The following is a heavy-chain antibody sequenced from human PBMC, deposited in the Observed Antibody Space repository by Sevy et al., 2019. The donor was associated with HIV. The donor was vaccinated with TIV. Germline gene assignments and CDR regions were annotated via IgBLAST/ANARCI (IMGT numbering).Heavy chain of an antibody. CDR3: TREGMTSPDKNAFHI. V-gene: IGHV3-49*04. D-gene: IGHD2-21*02. Sequence: GGSLRLSCTVSGFTFGDYAVSWVRQAPGKGLEWVGFIRSKTYGGTTEYAASVKGRFTISRDDSKNIAYLQMNSLKTEDTAIYYCTREGMTSPDKNAFHIWGQGTMVTVSS. CDR2: IRSKTYGGTT. J-gene: IGHJ3*02. CDR1: GFTFGDYA.